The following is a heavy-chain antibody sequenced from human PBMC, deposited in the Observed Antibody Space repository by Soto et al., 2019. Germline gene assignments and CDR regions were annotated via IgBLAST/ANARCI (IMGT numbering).Heavy chain of an antibody. J-gene: IGHJ4*02. V-gene: IGHV3-30-3*01. CDR3: AKGYSSSWYYAHFDY. CDR1: GFTFSSYA. D-gene: IGHD6-13*01. Sequence: QVQLVESGGGVVQPGRSPRLSCAASGFTFSSYAMHWVRQAPGKGLEWVAVISYDGSNKYYADSVKGRFTISRDNSKNTLYLQMNSLRAEDTAVYYCAKGYSSSWYYAHFDYWGQGTLVTVSS. CDR2: ISYDGSNK.